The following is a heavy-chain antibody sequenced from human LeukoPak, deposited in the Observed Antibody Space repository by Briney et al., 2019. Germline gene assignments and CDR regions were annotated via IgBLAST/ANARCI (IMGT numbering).Heavy chain of an antibody. D-gene: IGHD3-10*01. J-gene: IGHJ4*02. CDR2: IYTSGST. V-gene: IGHV4-4*09. Sequence: SETLSLTCTVSGGSISNDHWSWIRQPPGKGLEWIGYIYTSGSTKYNPSLKSRVTISVDTSKNQFSLNLNSVTAADTAIYYCASGDRVANFDFWGQGTLVTVSS. CDR1: GGSISNDH. CDR3: ASGDRVANFDF.